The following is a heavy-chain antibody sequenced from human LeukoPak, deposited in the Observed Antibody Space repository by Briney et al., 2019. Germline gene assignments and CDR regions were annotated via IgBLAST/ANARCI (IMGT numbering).Heavy chain of an antibody. Sequence: ASVKVPCKASGYTFSHYAMHWVRQAPGQRLEWMGWINAGNGDTKYSLKFQGRVTITRDTSASTAYMELSSLRSEDTAVYYCARVYYYGSGNIREIGYWGQGTLVTVSS. V-gene: IGHV1-3*01. D-gene: IGHD3-10*01. J-gene: IGHJ4*02. CDR2: INAGNGDT. CDR3: ARVYYYGSGNIREIGY. CDR1: GYTFSHYA.